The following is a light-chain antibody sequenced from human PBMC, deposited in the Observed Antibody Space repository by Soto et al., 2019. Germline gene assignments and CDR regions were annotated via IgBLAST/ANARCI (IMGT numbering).Light chain of an antibody. CDR3: QSYDSSLSGVI. Sequence: QSVLTQPPSLSGAPGQRVTISCTGSSSNIGAGYDVNWYQQLPGTAPKLLISGNANRPSGVPDRFSGSKSGTSASLAITGLQAADEADYYCQSYDSSLSGVIFGGGTKLTVL. V-gene: IGLV1-40*01. CDR2: GNA. J-gene: IGLJ2*01. CDR1: SSNIGAGYD.